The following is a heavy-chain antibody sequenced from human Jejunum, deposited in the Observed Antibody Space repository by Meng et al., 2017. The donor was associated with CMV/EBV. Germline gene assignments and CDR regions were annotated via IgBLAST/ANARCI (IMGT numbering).Heavy chain of an antibody. CDR1: GYIFTEYY. CDR2: INPSGYNT. Sequence: KASGYIFTEYYIPWVPQAPGQGLEWMAIINPSGYNTNYTQKFQGRITVTRDTSTRTVYMELKNLRFEDTAVYYCAKEGVLYGMDVWGQGTTVTVSS. CDR3: AKEGVLYGMDV. D-gene: IGHD4/OR15-4a*01. J-gene: IGHJ6*02. V-gene: IGHV1-46*01.